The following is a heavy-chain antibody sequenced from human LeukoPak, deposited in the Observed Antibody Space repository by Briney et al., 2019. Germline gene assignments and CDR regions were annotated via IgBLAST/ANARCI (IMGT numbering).Heavy chain of an antibody. J-gene: IGHJ5*02. D-gene: IGHD3-10*01. V-gene: IGHV4-61*01. CDR2: IYYSGST. Sequence: SETLSLTCTVSGGSVSSGSYYWSWIRLPPGKGLEWIGYIYYSGSTNYSPSLKSRVTISVDTSKNQFSLKLSSVTAADTAVYYCASYYYGSGSLNWFDPWGQGTLVTVSS. CDR3: ASYYYGSGSLNWFDP. CDR1: GGSVSSGSYY.